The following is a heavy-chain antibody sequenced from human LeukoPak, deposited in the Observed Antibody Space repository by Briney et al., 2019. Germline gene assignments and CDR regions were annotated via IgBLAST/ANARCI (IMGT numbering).Heavy chain of an antibody. J-gene: IGHJ4*02. V-gene: IGHV1-69*05. CDR1: GGTFSSYA. D-gene: IGHD3-16*01. CDR2: IIPIFGTA. CDR3: SLSTPPRLGDY. Sequence: ASVKVSCKASGGTFSSYAISWVRQAPGQGLEWMGGIIPIFGTANYAQKFQGRVTITTDESTSTAYMELSSLRSEDTAVYYCSLSTPPRLGDYWGQGTLVTVSS.